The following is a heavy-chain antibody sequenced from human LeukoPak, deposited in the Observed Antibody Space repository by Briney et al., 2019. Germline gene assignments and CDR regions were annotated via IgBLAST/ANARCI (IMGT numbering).Heavy chain of an antibody. CDR2: IYHSGST. Sequence: SETLSLTCAVSGGSISSGGYSWSWLRQPPGKGLEWIGYIYHSGSTYYNPSLKSRVTISVDRSKNQFSLKLSSVTAADTAVYYCAREPYDYDFWSGYYTSSGAFDIWGQGTMVTVSS. CDR1: GGSISSGGYS. CDR3: AREPYDYDFWSGYYTSSGAFDI. J-gene: IGHJ3*02. V-gene: IGHV4-30-2*01. D-gene: IGHD3-3*01.